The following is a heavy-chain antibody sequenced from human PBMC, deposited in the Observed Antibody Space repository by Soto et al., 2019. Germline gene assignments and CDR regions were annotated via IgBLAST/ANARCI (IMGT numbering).Heavy chain of an antibody. J-gene: IGHJ4*02. CDR1: GYSISSGYY. D-gene: IGHD3-16*01. V-gene: IGHV4-38-2*02. CDR3: ARDASRQGVFY. CDR2: IYHSGST. Sequence: PSETLSLTCAVSGYSISSGYYWGWIRQPPGKGLEWIGSIYHSGSTYYNPSLKSRVTISVDTSKNQFSLKLSSVTAADTAVYYCARDASRQGVFYWGQGTLVTVSS.